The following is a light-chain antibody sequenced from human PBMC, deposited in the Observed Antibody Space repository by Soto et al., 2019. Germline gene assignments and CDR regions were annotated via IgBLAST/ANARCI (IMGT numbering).Light chain of an antibody. CDR1: QSLLHSNGYNY. J-gene: IGKJ2*01. CDR3: MQALQTPPHT. Sequence: DIVMTQSPLSLPVTPGEPASISCRSSQSLLHSNGYNYLDWYLQKPGQSPQLLIYLGSNRASGVPDRFIGSESGTDFTLKISRVEAEDVGVYYCMQALQTPPHTFGQGTKLEIK. CDR2: LGS. V-gene: IGKV2-28*01.